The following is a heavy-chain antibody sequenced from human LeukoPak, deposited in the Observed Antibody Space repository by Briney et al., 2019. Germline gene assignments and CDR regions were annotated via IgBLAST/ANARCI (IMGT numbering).Heavy chain of an antibody. J-gene: IGHJ3*02. CDR1: GYTLTELS. CDR3: ATDQTSGYYSAFDI. CDR2: FDPEDGET. Sequence: ASVKVSCKVSGYTLTELSMHWVRPAPGKGLEWMGGFDPEDGETIYAQKFQGRVTMTEDTSTDTAYMELSSLRSEDTAVYYCATDQTSGYYSAFDIWGQGTMVTVSS. D-gene: IGHD3-22*01. V-gene: IGHV1-24*01.